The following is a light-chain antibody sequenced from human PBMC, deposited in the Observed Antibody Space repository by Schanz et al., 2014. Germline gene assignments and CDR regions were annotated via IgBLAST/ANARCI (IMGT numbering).Light chain of an antibody. CDR3: SSYTSSSTLRGV. V-gene: IGLV2-8*01. CDR2: EVS. J-gene: IGLJ3*02. Sequence: HSALTQPPSASGSPGQSVTISCTGTGSDVGGYNYVSWYQQHPGKAPKLMIYEVSKRPSGVPDRFSGSKSGNTASLTISGLQAEDEADYYCSSYTSSSTLRGVFGGGTKLTVL. CDR1: GSDVGGYNY.